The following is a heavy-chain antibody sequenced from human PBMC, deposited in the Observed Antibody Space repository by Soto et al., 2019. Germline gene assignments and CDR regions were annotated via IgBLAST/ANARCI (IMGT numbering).Heavy chain of an antibody. CDR3: TTDRPGGSTGDY. CDR2: IKNKSDGGTT. J-gene: IGHJ4*02. D-gene: IGHD1-26*01. Sequence: EVQLVESGGGLVQPGGSLRLSCAASGFTFSNAWMHWVRQAPGKGLEWVGGIKNKSDGGTTDYAAPVKGRFTISRDDSKNTLYLQMNSLKTEDTAVYYCTTDRPGGSTGDYWGQGTLVTVSS. CDR1: GFTFSNAW. V-gene: IGHV3-15*07.